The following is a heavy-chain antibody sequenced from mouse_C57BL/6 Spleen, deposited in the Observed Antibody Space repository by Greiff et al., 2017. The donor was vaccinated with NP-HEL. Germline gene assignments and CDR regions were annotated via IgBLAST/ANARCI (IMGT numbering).Heavy chain of an antibody. V-gene: IGHV1-80*01. Sequence: VMLVESGAELVKPGASVKISCKASGYAFSSYWMNWVKQRPGKGLEWIGQIYPGDGDTNYNGKFKGKATLTADKSSSTAYMQLSSLTSEDSAVYFCARFTTVGLFDYWGQGTTLTVSS. CDR2: IYPGDGDT. CDR3: ARFTTVGLFDY. CDR1: GYAFSSYW. D-gene: IGHD1-1*01. J-gene: IGHJ2*01.